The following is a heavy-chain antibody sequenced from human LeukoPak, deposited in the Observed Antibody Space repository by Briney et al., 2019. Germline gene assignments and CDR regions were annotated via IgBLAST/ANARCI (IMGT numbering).Heavy chain of an antibody. CDR1: GYTFTSYG. V-gene: IGHV1-46*01. D-gene: IGHD5-12*01. CDR3: ARDRAATNPRYYFDY. CDR2: INPSGGST. Sequence: ASVKVSCKASGYTFTSYGISWVRQAPGQGLEWMGIINPSGGSTSYAQKFQGRVTMTRDTSTSTVYMELSSLRSEDTAVYYCARDRAATNPRYYFDYWGQGTLVTVSS. J-gene: IGHJ4*02.